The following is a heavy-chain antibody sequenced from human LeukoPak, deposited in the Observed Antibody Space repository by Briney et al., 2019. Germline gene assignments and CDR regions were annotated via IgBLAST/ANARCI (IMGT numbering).Heavy chain of an antibody. CDR1: GVSISSSSYY. J-gene: IGHJ4*02. V-gene: IGHV4-61*05. CDR2: IYYSGST. D-gene: IGHD6-13*01. CDR3: ARASSSSWYHHFDY. Sequence: SETLSLTCTVSGVSISSSSYYWGWIRQPPGKGLEWIGCIYYSGSTNYNPSLKSRVTISVDTSKNQFSLKLSSVTTSDTAVYYCARASSSSWYHHFDYWGQGTLVTVSS.